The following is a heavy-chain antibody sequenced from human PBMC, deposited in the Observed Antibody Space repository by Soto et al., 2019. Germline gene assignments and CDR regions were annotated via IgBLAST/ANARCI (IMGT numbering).Heavy chain of an antibody. J-gene: IGHJ3*02. CDR3: ARHWASVSDSGSYTFDI. V-gene: IGHV4-59*08. CDR1: GASISNYY. Sequence: QVQLQESGPGLVKPSETLSLTCTVSGASISNYYWSWIRQSPGKGLEWIGYIYQSGSTNYNPSLKSQVTISEDTSNNHFSLKLRSVTAAVTALYYCARHWASVSDSGSYTFDIWGQGTMVTVSS. D-gene: IGHD3-10*01. CDR2: IYQSGST.